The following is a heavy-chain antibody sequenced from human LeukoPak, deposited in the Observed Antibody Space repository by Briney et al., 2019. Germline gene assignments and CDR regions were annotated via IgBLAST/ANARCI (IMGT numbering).Heavy chain of an antibody. CDR2: INPSGGST. V-gene: IGHV1-46*01. Sequence: RASVKVSCKASGYTFTGYYMHWVRQAPGQGLEWMGVINPSGGSTSYAQKFQGRVTMTRDTSTSTVSMELSSLRFEDTAVYYCARGPYSGDWHFDFWGQGTLVTVSS. J-gene: IGHJ4*02. CDR1: GYTFTGYY. D-gene: IGHD6-19*01. CDR3: ARGPYSGDWHFDF.